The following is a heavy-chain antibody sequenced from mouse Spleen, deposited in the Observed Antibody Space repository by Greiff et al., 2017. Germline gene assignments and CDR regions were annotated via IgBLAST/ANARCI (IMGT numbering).Heavy chain of an antibody. J-gene: IGHJ4*01. Sequence: EVQLQQSGPELVKPGDSVKISCKASGYSFTGYFMNWVMQSHGKSLEWIGRINPYNGDTFYNQKFKGKATLTVDKSSSTAHMELRSLTSEDSAVYYCARGGLRRPYAMDYWGQGTSVTVSS. CDR1: GYSFTGYF. CDR2: INPYNGDT. V-gene: IGHV1-20*01. D-gene: IGHD2-4*01. CDR3: ARGGLRRPYAMDY.